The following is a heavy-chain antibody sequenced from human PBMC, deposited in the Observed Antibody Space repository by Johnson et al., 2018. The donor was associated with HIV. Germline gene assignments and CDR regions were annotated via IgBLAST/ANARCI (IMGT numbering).Heavy chain of an antibody. J-gene: IGHJ3*02. V-gene: IGHV3-30*04. CDR3: ARVYSSSSAHAFDI. CDR2: ISYDGSNK. CDR1: GFTFSSYA. Sequence: QVQLVESGGGVVQPGRSLRLSCAASGFTFSSYAMHWVRQAPGKGLELVAVISYDGSNKYYADSVKGRFTISRDNSKNTLYLQMNSLRAEDTAVYYCARVYSSSSAHAFDIWGQGTMVIVSS. D-gene: IGHD6-6*01.